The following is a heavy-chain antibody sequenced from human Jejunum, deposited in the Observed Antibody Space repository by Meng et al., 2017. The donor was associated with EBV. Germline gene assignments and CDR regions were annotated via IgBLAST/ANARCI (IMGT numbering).Heavy chain of an antibody. CDR2: IYYSGSA. CDR1: GGSISSGCYS. J-gene: IGHJ4*02. V-gene: IGHV4-30-2*01. Sequence: QRQLHGSGSGRVKPSETLFLTCAVSGGSISSGCYSWHWIRQPPGKGLQWIGYIYYSGSAFYNPSLKSRVTLSVDRSKNQFSLNLSSVTAADTAVYYCARGAYFDYWGQGTLVTVSS. CDR3: ARGAYFDY.